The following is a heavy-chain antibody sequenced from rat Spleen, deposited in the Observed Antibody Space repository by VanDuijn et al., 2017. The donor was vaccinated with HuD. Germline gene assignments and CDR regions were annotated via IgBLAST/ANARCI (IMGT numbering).Heavy chain of an antibody. CDR1: GFTFSDYN. J-gene: IGHJ2*01. Sequence: EVQLVESDGGLVQPGRSLKLSCAASGFTFSDYNMACVRQAPKTGLEWVATIIYDGSRTYHRDCVKGRFTFSRDNAKSTLYLHMDSLRSEDTATYYCATRVDNYGYWGQGGMVTVSS. CDR2: IIYDGSRT. V-gene: IGHV5S10*01. D-gene: IGHD1-11*01. CDR3: ATRVDNYGY.